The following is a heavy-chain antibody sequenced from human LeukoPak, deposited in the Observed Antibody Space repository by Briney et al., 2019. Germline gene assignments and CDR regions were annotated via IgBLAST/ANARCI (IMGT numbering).Heavy chain of an antibody. D-gene: IGHD4-23*01. CDR1: GYTFTSYD. Sequence: ASVKVSCKASGYTFTSYDINWVRQATGQGLEWMGWMNPNSGNTGYAQKFQGRDTMTRNTSISTAYMELSSLRSEDTAVYYCASSLVYGGNSGFDYWGQGTLVTVSS. V-gene: IGHV1-8*01. J-gene: IGHJ4*02. CDR2: MNPNSGNT. CDR3: ASSLVYGGNSGFDY.